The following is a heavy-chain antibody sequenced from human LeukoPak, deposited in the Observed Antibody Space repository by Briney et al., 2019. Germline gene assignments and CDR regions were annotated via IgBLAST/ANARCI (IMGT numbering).Heavy chain of an antibody. J-gene: IGHJ4*02. CDR3: ARVRMIPPVGYFDY. Sequence: ASVKVSCKASGYTFTCYGISWVRQAPGQGLEWMGWISAYNGNTNYAQKLQGRVTMTTDTSTSTAYMELRSLRSDDTAVYYCARVRMIPPVGYFDYWGQGTLVTVSS. CDR1: GYTFTCYG. CDR2: ISAYNGNT. D-gene: IGHD3-22*01. V-gene: IGHV1-18*01.